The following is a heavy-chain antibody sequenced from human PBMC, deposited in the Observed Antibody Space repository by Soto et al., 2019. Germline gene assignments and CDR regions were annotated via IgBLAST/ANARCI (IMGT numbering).Heavy chain of an antibody. CDR1: GYTFTNDD. Sequence: QVQLVQSGAEVKKPGASVKVSCKTSGYTFTNDDINWVRQAAGQGLEWIGWMSPNSGNTGYAQKIQGRVTLTRDTSISTMYMELRCLSSEDTAVYYCARGMSYGFGEVSWGQGTLVTVSS. CDR2: MSPNSGNT. D-gene: IGHD3-10*01. J-gene: IGHJ5*02. CDR3: ARGMSYGFGEVS. V-gene: IGHV1-8*02.